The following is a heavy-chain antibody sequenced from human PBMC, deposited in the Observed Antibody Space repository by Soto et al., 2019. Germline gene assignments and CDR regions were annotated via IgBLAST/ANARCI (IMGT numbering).Heavy chain of an antibody. CDR3: SRGGGGGLFDL. J-gene: IGHJ4*02. CDR2: ISPRTTYK. D-gene: IGHD2-21*01. V-gene: IGHV3-11*06. Sequence: QVQLVESGGGLVKPGGSLRLSCASSGFTFSGHYMSWIRRSPGKGLEFLSYISPRTTYKNYADSVKGRFTISRDNAKNSLYLQLNSLRAEDTAIYYCSRGGGGGLFDLWGQGTFVTVSS. CDR1: GFTFSGHY.